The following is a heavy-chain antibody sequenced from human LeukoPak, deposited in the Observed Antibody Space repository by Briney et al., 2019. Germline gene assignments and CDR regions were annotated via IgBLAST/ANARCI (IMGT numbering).Heavy chain of an antibody. D-gene: IGHD3-22*01. CDR1: GFTFSSYD. V-gene: IGHV3-23*01. CDR3: AKDVYSSDTSGEAFDI. J-gene: IGHJ3*02. Sequence: GGSLRLSCAASGFTFSSYDMSWVRQAPGKGLEWVSAISGSGGSTYYADSVKGRFTISRDNSKNTLSLRMNSLSAEDTAVYYCAKDVYSSDTSGEAFDIWGQGTMVTVSS. CDR2: ISGSGGST.